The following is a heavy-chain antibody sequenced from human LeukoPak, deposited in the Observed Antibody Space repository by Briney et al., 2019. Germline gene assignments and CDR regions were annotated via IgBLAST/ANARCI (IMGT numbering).Heavy chain of an antibody. D-gene: IGHD2-21*01. CDR3: ARGPTGRDHYYYYMDV. V-gene: IGHV1-2*02. CDR1: GYTFTGYY. Sequence: GASVKVSCKASGYTFTGYYMHWVRQAPGQGLEWMGWINPNSDDTNYAQKFQGRVTMTRDTSISTAYMELSRLRSDDTAVYYCARGPTGRDHYYYYMDVWGKGTTVTISS. J-gene: IGHJ6*03. CDR2: INPNSDDT.